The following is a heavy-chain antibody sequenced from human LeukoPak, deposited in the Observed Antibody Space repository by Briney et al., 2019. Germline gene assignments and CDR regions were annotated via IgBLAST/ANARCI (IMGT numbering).Heavy chain of an antibody. V-gene: IGHV3-74*01. CDR3: ARECSTTSCFRY. Sequence: GGFLRLSCAASGFTFSSYWMHWVRQAPGKGPVWVSRINSDGSSTSYADSVKGRFTISRDNAKNTLYLQTNSLRAEDTAVYYCARECSTTSCFRYWGQGTLVTVSS. CDR2: INSDGSST. D-gene: IGHD2-2*01. CDR1: GFTFSSYW. J-gene: IGHJ4*02.